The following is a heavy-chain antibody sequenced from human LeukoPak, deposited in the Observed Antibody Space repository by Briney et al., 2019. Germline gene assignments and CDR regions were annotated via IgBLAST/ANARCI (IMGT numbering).Heavy chain of an antibody. CDR2: IGTSSSYI. J-gene: IGHJ6*03. V-gene: IGHV3-21*01. CDR3: ARRGYGDYHYCYYYYMDV. Sequence: PGGSLRLSCAASGFSFSSYNMNWVRQAPGKGLEWVSSIGTSSSYIYYADSLKGRFTISRDNARKSLYLQMNSLRAEDTAVYYCARRGYGDYHYCYYYYMDVWGKGTTVTISS. D-gene: IGHD4-17*01. CDR1: GFSFSSYN.